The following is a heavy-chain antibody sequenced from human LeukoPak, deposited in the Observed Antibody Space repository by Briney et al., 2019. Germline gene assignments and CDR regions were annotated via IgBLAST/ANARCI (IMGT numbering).Heavy chain of an antibody. J-gene: IGHJ4*02. CDR1: GFTFSSYA. D-gene: IGHD3-10*01. Sequence: GGSLRLSCAASGFTFSSYAMSWVRQAPGKGLEWVSAISGSGGSTYYAGSVKGRFTISRDNSKNTLYLQMNSLRAEDTAVYYCATWYGSGSYSSWYFDYWGQGTLVTVSS. V-gene: IGHV3-23*01. CDR2: ISGSGGST. CDR3: ATWYGSGSYSSWYFDY.